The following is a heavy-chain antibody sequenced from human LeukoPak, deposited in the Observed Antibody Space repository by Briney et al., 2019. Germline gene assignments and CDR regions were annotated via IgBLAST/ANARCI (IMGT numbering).Heavy chain of an antibody. J-gene: IGHJ4*02. CDR3: ARDPEGAYDFWSGYYPNYFDY. V-gene: IGHV4-59*01. CDR2: IYYSGST. D-gene: IGHD3-3*01. Sequence: SETLSLTRTVSGGSISSYHWSWIRQPPGKGLEWIGYIYYSGSTNYNPSLKSRVTISVDTSKNQFSLKLSSVTAADTAVYYCARDPEGAYDFWSGYYPNYFDYWGQGTLVTVSS. CDR1: GGSISSYH.